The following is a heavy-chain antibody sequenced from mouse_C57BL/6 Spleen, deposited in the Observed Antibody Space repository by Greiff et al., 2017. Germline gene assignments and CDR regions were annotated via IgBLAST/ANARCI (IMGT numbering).Heavy chain of an antibody. V-gene: IGHV5-4*01. CDR1: GFTFSSYA. Sequence: EVKVVESGGGLVKPGGSLKLSCAASGFTFSSYAMSWVRQTPEKRLEWVATFSDGGSYTYYPDNVKGRFTISRDNAKNNLYLQMSHLKSEDTAMYYCAREDGRGLDFDYWGQGTTLTVSS. CDR3: AREDGRGLDFDY. CDR2: FSDGGSYT. J-gene: IGHJ2*01. D-gene: IGHD1-1*01.